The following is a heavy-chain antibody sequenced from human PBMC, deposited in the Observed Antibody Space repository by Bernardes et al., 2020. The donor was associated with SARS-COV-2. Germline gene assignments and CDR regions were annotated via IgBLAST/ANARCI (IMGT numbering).Heavy chain of an antibody. CDR3: ARDPSLSIAGHPDY. J-gene: IGHJ4*02. V-gene: IGHV1-2*02. CDR1: GYTFTGYY. Sequence: ASVKVSCQSSGYTFTGYYMHWVRQPPGQGRAWMGWINPTSGGTNYAQKFHDRVTITRDTPISTAYMELSRLRSDDTAVYYCARDPSLSIAGHPDYWGQGTLVTVSS. D-gene: IGHD3-16*02. CDR2: INPTSGGT.